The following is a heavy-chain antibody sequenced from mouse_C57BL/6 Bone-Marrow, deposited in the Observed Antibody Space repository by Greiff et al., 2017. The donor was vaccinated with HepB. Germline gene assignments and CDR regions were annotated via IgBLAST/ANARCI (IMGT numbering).Heavy chain of an antibody. J-gene: IGHJ2*01. V-gene: IGHV5-6*01. CDR3: ARDYYGSPFDY. CDR1: GFTFSSYG. D-gene: IGHD1-1*01. Sequence: EVQWVESGGDLVKPGGSLKLSCAASGFTFSSYGMSWVRQTPDKRLEWVATISSGGSYTYYPDSVKGRFTISRDNAKNTLYLQMSSLKSEDTAMYYCARDYYGSPFDYWGQGTTLTVSS. CDR2: ISSGGSYT.